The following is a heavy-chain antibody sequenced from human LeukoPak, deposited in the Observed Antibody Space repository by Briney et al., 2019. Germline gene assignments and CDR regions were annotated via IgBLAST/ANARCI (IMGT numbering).Heavy chain of an antibody. J-gene: IGHJ3*02. CDR2: IYYSGST. D-gene: IGHD2-21*01. Sequence: PSQTLSLTCTVSGGSISSSSYYWGWIRQPPGKGLEWIGTIYYSGSTYYNPSLKSRVTISVDTSKNQFSLKLSSVTAADTAVYSCARVPIILSHAFDIWGQGTMVTVSS. CDR1: GGSISSSSYY. CDR3: ARVPIILSHAFDI. V-gene: IGHV4-39*07.